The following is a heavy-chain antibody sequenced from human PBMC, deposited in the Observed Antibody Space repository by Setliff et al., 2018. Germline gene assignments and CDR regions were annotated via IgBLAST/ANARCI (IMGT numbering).Heavy chain of an antibody. Sequence: GGSLRLSCAASGFTFGDFAMTWVRQAPGKGLEWVSGIGGRGISTYYADSVKGRFIISRDNSENTLYLQMNSLRAEDTAVYYCVRDLHWGFDYWGLGTLVTVSS. CDR3: VRDLHWGFDY. V-gene: IGHV3-23*01. D-gene: IGHD7-27*01. CDR1: GFTFGDFA. J-gene: IGHJ4*02. CDR2: IGGRGIST.